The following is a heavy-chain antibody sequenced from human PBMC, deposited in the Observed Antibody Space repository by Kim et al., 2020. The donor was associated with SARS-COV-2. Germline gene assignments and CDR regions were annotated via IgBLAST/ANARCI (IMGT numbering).Heavy chain of an antibody. Sequence: GGSLRLSCAASGFTFSSYAMHWVRQAPGKGLEWVAVISYDGSNKYYADSVKGRFTISRDNSKNTLYLQMNSLRSEDTAVYYCARESKVTATLGAFDIWGQGTMVTVSS. V-gene: IGHV3-30*04. J-gene: IGHJ3*02. CDR2: ISYDGSNK. D-gene: IGHD2-21*02. CDR1: GFTFSSYA. CDR3: ARESKVTATLGAFDI.